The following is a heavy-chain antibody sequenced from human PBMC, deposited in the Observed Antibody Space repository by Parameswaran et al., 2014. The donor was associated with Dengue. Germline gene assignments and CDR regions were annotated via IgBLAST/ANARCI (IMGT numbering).Heavy chain of an antibody. J-gene: IGHJ4*02. Sequence: LRLSCTVSGGSISSYYWSWIRQPPGKGLEWIGYIYYSGSTNYNPSLKSRVTISVDTSKNQFSLKLSSVTAADTAVYYCALYYYGSGSYFDYWGQGTLVTVSS. V-gene: IGHV4-59*08. D-gene: IGHD3-10*01. CDR2: IYYSGST. CDR1: GGSISSYY. CDR3: ALYYYGSGSYFDY.